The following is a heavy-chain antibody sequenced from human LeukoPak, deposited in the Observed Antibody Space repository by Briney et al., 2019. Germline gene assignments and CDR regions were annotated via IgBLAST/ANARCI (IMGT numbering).Heavy chain of an antibody. CDR2: IKQDGSEK. Sequence: GGSLRLSCVGSGFTFSSYNMNWVRQAPGKGLEWVANIKQDGSEKHYVDSVKGRFTISRDNAKNSLYLQMNSLRAEDTAVYYCARSISNYWGQGTLVTVSS. CDR1: GFTFSSYN. J-gene: IGHJ4*02. CDR3: ARSISNY. D-gene: IGHD2-21*01. V-gene: IGHV3-7*01.